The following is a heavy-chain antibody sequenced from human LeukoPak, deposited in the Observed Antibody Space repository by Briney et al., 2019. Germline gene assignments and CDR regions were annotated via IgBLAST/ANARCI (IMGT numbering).Heavy chain of an antibody. J-gene: IGHJ4*02. CDR1: GYTLTELS. Sequence: GASVKVSCKASGYTLTELSMHWVRQAPGKGLEWMGGFDPEDGETIYAQKFQGRVTMTEDTSTDTAYMELSSLRSEDTAVYYCATGLIYHHDSTSSSPNDYWGQGTLVTVSS. CDR3: ATGLIYHHDSTSSSPNDY. CDR2: FDPEDGET. V-gene: IGHV1-24*01. D-gene: IGHD6-6*01.